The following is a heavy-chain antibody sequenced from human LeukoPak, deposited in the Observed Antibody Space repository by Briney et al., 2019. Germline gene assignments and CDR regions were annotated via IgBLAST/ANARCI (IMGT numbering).Heavy chain of an antibody. CDR3: ARLGGSYYTY. CDR1: GFAFSSYW. CDR2: IKQDGGEK. J-gene: IGHJ4*02. V-gene: IGHV3-7*01. D-gene: IGHD1-26*01. Sequence: GGSLRLSCVASGFAFSSYWMSWVRQAPGKGLEWVANIKQDGGEKYYVDSVKGRFTISRDNAKNSLFLQMNSLRVEVTAVYYCARLGGSYYTYWGQGTLVTVSS.